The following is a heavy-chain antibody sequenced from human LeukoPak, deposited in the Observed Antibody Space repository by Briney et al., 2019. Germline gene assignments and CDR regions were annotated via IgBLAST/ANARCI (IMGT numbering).Heavy chain of an antibody. J-gene: IGHJ4*02. CDR1: GFTFSSCW. D-gene: IGHD2-2*01. CDR2: INSDGSST. V-gene: IGHV3-74*01. CDR3: AKALVVPAAMVDY. Sequence: GGSLRLSCAASGFTFSSCWMHWVRQAPGKGLVWVSRINSDGSSTSYADSVKGRFTISRDNAKNTLYLQMNSLRAEDTAVYYCAKALVVPAAMVDYWGQGTLVTVSS.